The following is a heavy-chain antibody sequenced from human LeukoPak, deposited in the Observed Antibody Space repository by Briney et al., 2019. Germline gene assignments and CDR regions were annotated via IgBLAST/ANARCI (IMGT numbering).Heavy chain of an antibody. V-gene: IGHV3-30-3*01. J-gene: IGHJ4*02. CDR2: ISYDGSNK. CDR1: GFTFSSYA. Sequence: PGGSLRLSCAASGFTFSSYAMHWVRQAPGKGLEWVAVISYDGSNKYYADSVKGRFTISRDNSKNTLYLQMNSLRAEDTAVYYCARDGSLARKTTAMDFDYWGQGTLVTVSS. D-gene: IGHD4-17*01. CDR3: ARDGSLARKTTAMDFDY.